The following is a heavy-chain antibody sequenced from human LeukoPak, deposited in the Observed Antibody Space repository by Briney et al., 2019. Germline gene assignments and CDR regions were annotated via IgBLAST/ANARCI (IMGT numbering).Heavy chain of an antibody. V-gene: IGHV1-46*01. CDR1: GYTFTSYY. J-gene: IGHJ4*02. Sequence: ASVKVSCKASGYTFTSYYMHWVRQAPGQGLEWMGIINPSGGSTSYAQKFQGRVTMTRDTSISTAYMELSRLRSDDTAVYYCARVLADSSSWYNYFDYWGQGTLVTVSS. CDR2: INPSGGST. D-gene: IGHD6-13*01. CDR3: ARVLADSSSWYNYFDY.